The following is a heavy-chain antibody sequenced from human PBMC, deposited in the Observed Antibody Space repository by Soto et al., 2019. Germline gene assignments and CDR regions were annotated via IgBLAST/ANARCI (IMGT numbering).Heavy chain of an antibody. Sequence: GGSLRLSCTASGFTFSSYEMNWVRQAPGKGLGWISYLNSYGNIRNYADSVRGRFTISRDSAKNSLYLQINSVRAEATAVYYCATKYQLPAPHLWGQGTLVTVSS. CDR3: ATKYQLPAPHL. V-gene: IGHV3-48*03. CDR1: GFTFSSYE. J-gene: IGHJ4*02. D-gene: IGHD2-2*01. CDR2: LNSYGNIR.